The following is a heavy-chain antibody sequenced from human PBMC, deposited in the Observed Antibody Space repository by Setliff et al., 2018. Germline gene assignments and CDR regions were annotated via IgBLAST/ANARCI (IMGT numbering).Heavy chain of an antibody. CDR2: IKQDGSDK. V-gene: IGHV3-7*03. D-gene: IGHD6-13*01. CDR3: AKDREAAAGTGGNWYFDL. CDR1: GFTFSNHW. J-gene: IGHJ2*01. Sequence: PGGSLRLSCAASGFTFSNHWMTWVRQAPGKGLEWVANIKQDGSDKYYVGSVKGRFTISRDNAKNSLYLQMNSLRAEDTAVYYCAKDREAAAGTGGNWYFDLWGRGTLVTVSS.